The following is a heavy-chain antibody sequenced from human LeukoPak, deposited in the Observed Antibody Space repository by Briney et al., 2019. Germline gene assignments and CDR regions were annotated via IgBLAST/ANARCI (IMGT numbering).Heavy chain of an antibody. V-gene: IGHV3-48*01. CDR3: ARTYDFGRGPPGDAFDN. CDR2: IDARSGIT. D-gene: IGHD3-3*01. J-gene: IGHJ3*02. CDR1: GFIFSSDG. Sequence: PGGSLRLSCGASGFIFSSDGMHWVRQAPGKGPEWVSYIDARSGITYYADSVQGRFTISRDNAKESVFLQMDSLRADDTAVYYCARTYDFGRGPPGDAFDNWGPGTLVIVSS.